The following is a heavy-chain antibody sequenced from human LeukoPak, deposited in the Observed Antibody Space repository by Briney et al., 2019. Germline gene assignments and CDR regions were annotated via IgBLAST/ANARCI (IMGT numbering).Heavy chain of an antibody. J-gene: IGHJ4*02. Sequence: GESLKISCKGSGYNFTNYWIGWVRQMSGEGLEWMGIMYPGDSDTRYSPSFQGQVTISADRSISTAYLQWSSLKASDAAMYYCARQSHSITDYWGQGTLVTVSS. V-gene: IGHV5-51*01. CDR2: MYPGDSDT. CDR1: GYNFTNYW. D-gene: IGHD1-14*01. CDR3: ARQSHSITDY.